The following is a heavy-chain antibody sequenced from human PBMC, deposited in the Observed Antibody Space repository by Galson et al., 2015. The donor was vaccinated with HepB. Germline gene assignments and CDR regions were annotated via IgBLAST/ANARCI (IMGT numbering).Heavy chain of an antibody. CDR3: ARGVERYYGSGSYYHGYHYYFDY. CDR2: IYTSGST. J-gene: IGHJ4*02. V-gene: IGHV4-61*02. CDR1: GGSISSGSYY. D-gene: IGHD3-10*01. Sequence: LSLTCTVSGGSISSGSYYWSWIRQPAGKGLEWIGRIYTSGSTNYNPSLKSRVTMSVDTSKNQFSLKLSSVTAADTAVYYCARGVERYYGSGSYYHGYHYYFDYWGQGTLVTVSS.